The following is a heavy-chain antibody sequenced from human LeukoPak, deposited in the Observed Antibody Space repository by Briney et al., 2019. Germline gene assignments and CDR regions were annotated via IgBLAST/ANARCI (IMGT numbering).Heavy chain of an antibody. V-gene: IGHV3-21*01. Sequence: GGSLRLSCAASGFTFSSYSMNWVRQAPGKGLEWVSSISSSSSYIYYADSVKGRFTISRDNAKNSLYPQMNSLRAEDTAAYYCARDLLGSDYWGQGTLVTVSS. CDR3: ARDLLGSDY. D-gene: IGHD7-27*01. CDR1: GFTFSSYS. CDR2: ISSSSSYI. J-gene: IGHJ4*02.